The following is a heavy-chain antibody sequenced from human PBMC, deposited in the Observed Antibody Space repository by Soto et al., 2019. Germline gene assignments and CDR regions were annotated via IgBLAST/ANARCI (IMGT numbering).Heavy chain of an antibody. CDR2: IYTAGSE. J-gene: IGHJ4*02. V-gene: IGHV3-66*01. CDR3: ARVHCSSYHYFNY. CDR1: GFTVSSYH. Sequence: EVQLVESGGGLVQPGGSLRLSCAASGFTVSSYHMNWVSRATGKGLEWVTVIYTAGSEDFADSVKGRFSISRDDSKNTLYLQMSSLRAEDTALYDCARVHCSSYHYFNYWGQGTLVTVSS. D-gene: IGHD6-13*01.